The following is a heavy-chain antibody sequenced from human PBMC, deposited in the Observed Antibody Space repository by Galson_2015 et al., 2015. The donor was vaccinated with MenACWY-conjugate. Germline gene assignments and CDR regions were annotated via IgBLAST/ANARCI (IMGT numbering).Heavy chain of an antibody. D-gene: IGHD2-2*01. CDR1: GFSFSSYG. V-gene: IGHV3-33*01. J-gene: IGHJ4*02. Sequence: SLRLSCAASGFSFSSYGIHWVRQAPGKGLEWVAVIWHDGTNKYYADSVKGRFTISRDNSQNTLYLQMNSLRAEDSAVYYCARDPGSDAPMDHWGQGTLVPVSS. CDR2: IWHDGTNK. CDR3: ARDPGSDAPMDH.